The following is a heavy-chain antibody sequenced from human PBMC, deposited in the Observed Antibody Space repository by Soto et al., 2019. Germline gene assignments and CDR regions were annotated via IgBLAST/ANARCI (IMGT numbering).Heavy chain of an antibody. CDR3: ARRIPFGYGMDV. CDR2: ITSNGGNT. V-gene: IGHV3-64*01. CDR1: GFTFGSYA. D-gene: IGHD2-21*01. Sequence: EVQLVESGEGLVLPGGSLRLSCEASGFTFGSYAMHWVRQAPGKGLECVSAITSNGGNTDYANSVKGRFTISRDNSKNTLYLQMGSLRAEDMAVYYCARRIPFGYGMDVWGQGTTVTVSS. J-gene: IGHJ6*02.